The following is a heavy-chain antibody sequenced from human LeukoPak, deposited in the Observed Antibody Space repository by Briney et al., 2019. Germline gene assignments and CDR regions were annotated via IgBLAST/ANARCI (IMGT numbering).Heavy chain of an antibody. CDR2: INTDGRST. D-gene: IGHD6-19*01. Sequence: GGSLRLSCAASGFTFSSYWMHWVRQVPGKGLVWVSRINTDGRSTTYADSVKGRFTISRDNAKNSLYLQMNSLRAEDTAVYYCARGLGYSSGPNYWGQGTRVTVSS. CDR3: ARGLGYSSGPNY. CDR1: GFTFSSYW. V-gene: IGHV3-74*01. J-gene: IGHJ4*02.